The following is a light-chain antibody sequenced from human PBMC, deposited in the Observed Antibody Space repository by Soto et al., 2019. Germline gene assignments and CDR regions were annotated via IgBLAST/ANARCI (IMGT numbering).Light chain of an antibody. CDR1: QSISGW. V-gene: IGKV1-5*01. J-gene: IGKJ5*01. CDR2: DAS. Sequence: DIQMTQSPSTLSASVGDRVTITCRASQSISGWLAWYQQKPGKAPKLLIYDASGLEGGVPSRFSGSGSGTEFTLTINSLQPDDFATYYCQQYYSYYTFGQGTRMEIK. CDR3: QQYYSYYT.